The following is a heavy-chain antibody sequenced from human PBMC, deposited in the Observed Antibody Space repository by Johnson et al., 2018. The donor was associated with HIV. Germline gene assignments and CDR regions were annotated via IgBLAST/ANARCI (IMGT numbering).Heavy chain of an antibody. J-gene: IGHJ3*02. CDR1: GITVGTNY. D-gene: IGHD3-22*01. CDR2: IRYDGTNK. Sequence: QVQLVESGGGLVQPGGSLRLSCAASGITVGTNYMSWVRQAPGKGLEWVAFIRYDGTNKHYADSVRGRFTISRDNAKNSLFLQMNSLRAEDTAVYYCARCYDSSAYYYVGAFDIWGQGTMVTVSS. V-gene: IGHV3-33*08. CDR3: ARCYDSSAYYYVGAFDI.